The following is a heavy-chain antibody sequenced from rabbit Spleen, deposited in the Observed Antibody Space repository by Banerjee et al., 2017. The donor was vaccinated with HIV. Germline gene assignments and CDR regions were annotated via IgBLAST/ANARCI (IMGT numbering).Heavy chain of an antibody. Sequence: QSLEESGGDLVKPGASLTLTCKASGIDFSRGYWICWVRQAPGKGLQWIACIYAGVSDGTYYASWARGRFTISKTSSTTVTLQMTSLTAADTATYFCARETYYTYDGGVSYGGNFDLWGPGTLVTVS. CDR2: IYAGVSDGT. V-gene: IGHV1S40*01. CDR1: GIDFSRGYW. J-gene: IGHJ4*01. D-gene: IGHD6-1*01. CDR3: ARETYYTYDGGVSYGGNFDL.